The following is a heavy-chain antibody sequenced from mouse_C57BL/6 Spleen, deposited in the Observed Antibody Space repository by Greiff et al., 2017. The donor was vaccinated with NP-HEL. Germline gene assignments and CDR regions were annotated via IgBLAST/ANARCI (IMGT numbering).Heavy chain of an antibody. V-gene: IGHV6-3*01. CDR2: ISLKSDNYAT. CDR1: GFTFSNYW. CDR3: TGESYCARDY. Sequence: EVQVVESGGGLVQPGGSMKLSCVASGFTFSNYWMNWVRQSPEKGLEWVAKISLKSDNYATPYAESVKGRFTISRADSNSSVYLQMNNLRAEDTGIYYCTGESYCARDYWGQGTSVTVSS. J-gene: IGHJ4*01.